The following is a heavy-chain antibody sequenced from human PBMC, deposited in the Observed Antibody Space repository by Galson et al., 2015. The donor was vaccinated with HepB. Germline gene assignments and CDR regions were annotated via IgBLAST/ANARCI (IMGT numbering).Heavy chain of an antibody. V-gene: IGHV3-23*01. CDR1: GFTYSSYA. D-gene: IGHD6-13*01. J-gene: IGHJ4*02. CDR3: AKEFGIAAAATKFDY. CDR2: ISGSGGST. Sequence: SLRLSCAASGFTYSSYARSGVRQAPGEGREWVAAISGSGGSTYYVDSVKGRFTISRDNSKNTLYLQMNSLRAEDTAVYYCAKEFGIAAAATKFDYWGQGTLVTVSS.